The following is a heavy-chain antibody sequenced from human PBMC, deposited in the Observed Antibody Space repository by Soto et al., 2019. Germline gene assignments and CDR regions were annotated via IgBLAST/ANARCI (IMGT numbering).Heavy chain of an antibody. Sequence: PSETLSLTCTVSGGSISSYYWSWIRQPPGKGLEWIGYIYYSGSTNYNPSLKSRVTISVDTSKNQFSLKLSSVTAADTAVYYCARFNYYGSGSSDYWGQGTLVTVSS. V-gene: IGHV4-59*01. J-gene: IGHJ4*02. CDR2: IYYSGST. CDR1: GGSISSYY. CDR3: ARFNYYGSGSSDY. D-gene: IGHD3-10*01.